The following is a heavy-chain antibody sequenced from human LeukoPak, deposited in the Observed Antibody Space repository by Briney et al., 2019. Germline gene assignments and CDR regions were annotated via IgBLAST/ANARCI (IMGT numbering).Heavy chain of an antibody. J-gene: IGHJ6*02. CDR3: AKVRRYCSGGSCYSDYYYGMDV. CDR1: GFTFSSYA. V-gene: IGHV3-23*01. Sequence: PGGSLRLSCAASGFTFSSYAMSWVRQAPRKGLEWVSAISGSGGSTYYADSVKGRFTISRDNSKNTLYLQMNSLRAEDTAVYYCAKVRRYCSGGSCYSDYYYGMDVWGQGTTVTVSS. D-gene: IGHD2-15*01. CDR2: ISGSGGST.